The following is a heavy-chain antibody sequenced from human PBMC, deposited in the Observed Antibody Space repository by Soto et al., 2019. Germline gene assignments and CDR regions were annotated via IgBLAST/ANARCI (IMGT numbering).Heavy chain of an antibody. D-gene: IGHD3-9*01. Sequence: GGSLRLSCAASGFTFSSYAMSWVRQAPGKGLEWVSAISGSGGSTYYADSVKGRFTISRDNSKNALYLQMNSLRAEDTAVYYCAKDGNPIPYLTGYYRLGWFDPWGQGTLVTVSS. J-gene: IGHJ5*02. CDR2: ISGSGGST. CDR3: AKDGNPIPYLTGYYRLGWFDP. CDR1: GFTFSSYA. V-gene: IGHV3-23*01.